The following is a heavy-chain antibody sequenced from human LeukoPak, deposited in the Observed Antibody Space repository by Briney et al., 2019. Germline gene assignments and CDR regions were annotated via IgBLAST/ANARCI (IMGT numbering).Heavy chain of an antibody. D-gene: IGHD3-22*01. J-gene: IGHJ4*02. Sequence: GGSLRLSCSASGFTFDDYDMNWVRQAPGKGLEWVSGITWNGAKTGYADSVKGRFTISRDNAGYSLYLQMNSLRPEDTALYYCALNSTGYYYDYWGQGTLVTVSS. V-gene: IGHV3-20*04. CDR2: ITWNGAKT. CDR1: GFTFDDYD. CDR3: ALNSTGYYYDY.